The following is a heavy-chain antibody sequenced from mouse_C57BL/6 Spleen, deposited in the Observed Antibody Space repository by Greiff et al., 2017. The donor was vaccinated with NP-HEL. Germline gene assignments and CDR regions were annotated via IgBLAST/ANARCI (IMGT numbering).Heavy chain of an antibody. CDR2: IYPGSGNT. D-gene: IGHD2-2*01. CDR1: GYTFTDYY. CDR3: ARSGTGYYGYDEFAY. V-gene: IGHV1-76*01. Sequence: VQLQQSGAELVRPGASVKLSCKASGYTFTDYYINWVKQRPGQGLEWIARIYPGSGNTYYNEKFKGKATLTAEKSSSTAYMQLSSLTSEDSAVYFCARSGTGYYGYDEFAYWGQGTLVTVSA. J-gene: IGHJ3*01.